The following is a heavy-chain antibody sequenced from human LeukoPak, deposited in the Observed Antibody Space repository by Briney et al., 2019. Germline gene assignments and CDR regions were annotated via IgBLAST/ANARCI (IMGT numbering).Heavy chain of an antibody. J-gene: IGHJ4*02. Sequence: GGSLRLSCAASGFTFSCCAIHWVRQAPGRGLEWVAVMSSDENTKFYADSVKGRFTVYRDNSKKTVWLQMNSLRAEDTAVYYCAKKGGSSGRYDYLDYWGQGTLVTVSS. D-gene: IGHD6-19*01. V-gene: IGHV3-30-3*02. CDR1: GFTFSCCA. CDR2: MSSDENTK. CDR3: AKKGGSSGRYDYLDY.